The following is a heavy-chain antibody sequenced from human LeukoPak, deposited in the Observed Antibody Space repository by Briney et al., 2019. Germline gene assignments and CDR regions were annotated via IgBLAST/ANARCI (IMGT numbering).Heavy chain of an antibody. J-gene: IGHJ6*02. D-gene: IGHD1-14*01. CDR1: GFTFNTYW. CDR3: ARDPTRPTGPPYGMDV. V-gene: IGHV3-7*01. CDR2: VRQDGGEG. Sequence: GGSLRLSCAASGFTFNTYWMTWVRQAPGRGLEWVVNVRQDGGEGHDVDSVKGRFTVSRDNAENSLYLQLNSLRIEDTAVYYCARDPTRPTGPPYGMDVWGQGTTVTVSS.